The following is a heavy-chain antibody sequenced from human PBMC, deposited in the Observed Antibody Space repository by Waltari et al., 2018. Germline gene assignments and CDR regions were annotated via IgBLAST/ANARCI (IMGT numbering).Heavy chain of an antibody. J-gene: IGHJ4*02. CDR3: ASDSSSSPYYFDY. D-gene: IGHD6-13*01. CDR2: IYTSGST. Sequence: QVQLQESGPGLVKPSQTLSLTCTVPGGSISSGSYYWSWIRQPAGKGLEWIGYIYTSGSTNYNPSLKSRVTISVDTSKNQFSLKLSSVTAADTAVYYCASDSSSSPYYFDYWGQGTLVTVSS. V-gene: IGHV4-61*09. CDR1: GGSISSGSYY.